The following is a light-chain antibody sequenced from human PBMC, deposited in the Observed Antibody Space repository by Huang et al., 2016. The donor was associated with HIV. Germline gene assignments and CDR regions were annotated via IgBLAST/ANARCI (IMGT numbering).Light chain of an antibody. CDR3: LQHNTYPWT. CDR1: QGISNY. V-gene: IGKV1-17*03. CDR2: AAS. Sequence: DIQMTQSPSAVSASVGDRVTITCRASQGISNYLVWFQQKPGKGPKRLISAASNWQSGVPARFSGSGSGKEFTLTISSLQSEDFATYYCLQHNTYPWTFGQGTKVEIK. J-gene: IGKJ1*01.